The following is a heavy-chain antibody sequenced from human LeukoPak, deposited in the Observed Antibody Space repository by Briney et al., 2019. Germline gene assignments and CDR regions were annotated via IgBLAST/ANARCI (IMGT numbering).Heavy chain of an antibody. J-gene: IGHJ6*03. Sequence: PSETLSLTCSVFGYSISSGCYWDWIRQPPGKGLEWIASIYHSGKSYYNPSLESRVTISVDTSKNQFSLKLSSVTAADTAVYYCARVDSFYDSGGGYYYMDVWGKGTTVTVSS. CDR3: ARVDSFYDSGGGYYYMDV. CDR2: IYHSGKS. D-gene: IGHD3-22*01. CDR1: GYSISSGCY. V-gene: IGHV4-38-2*02.